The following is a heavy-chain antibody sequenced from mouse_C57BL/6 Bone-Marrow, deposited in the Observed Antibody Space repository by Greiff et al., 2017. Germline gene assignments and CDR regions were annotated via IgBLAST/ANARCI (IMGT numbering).Heavy chain of an antibody. Sequence: EVMLVESGGGLVQPGGSLKLSCAASGFTFSDYYMYWVRQTPEQGLEWVAYISNGGGSTYYPDTVKGRFTISRDNTKNTLYLQMSRLKSEDTAMYYCARRGDYDVAYWGQGTLVTVSA. CDR2: ISNGGGST. CDR1: GFTFSDYY. D-gene: IGHD2-4*01. V-gene: IGHV5-12*01. J-gene: IGHJ3*01. CDR3: ARRGDYDVAY.